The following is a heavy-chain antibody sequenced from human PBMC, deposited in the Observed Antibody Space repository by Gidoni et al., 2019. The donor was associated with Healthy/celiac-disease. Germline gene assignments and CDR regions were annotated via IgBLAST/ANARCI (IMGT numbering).Heavy chain of an antibody. Sequence: QVQLQQWGAGLFKPSETLSLTCAVYGGSFSGYYWSWIRQPPGKGLEWIGEINHSGSTNYNPSLKSRVTISVDTYKNKFSLKLRSVTAADTAVYYCARGHWFDPWGQGTLVTVSS. V-gene: IGHV4-34*01. CDR2: INHSGST. CDR3: ARGHWFDP. J-gene: IGHJ5*02. CDR1: GGSFSGYY.